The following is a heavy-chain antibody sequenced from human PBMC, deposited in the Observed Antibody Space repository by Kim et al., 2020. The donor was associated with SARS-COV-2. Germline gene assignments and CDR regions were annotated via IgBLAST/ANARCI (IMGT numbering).Heavy chain of an antibody. CDR3: ARTTVTTPWFDP. V-gene: IGHV4-30-2*01. D-gene: IGHD4-4*01. CDR1: GGSISSGGYS. CDR2: IYHSGST. J-gene: IGHJ5*02. Sequence: SETLSLTCAVSGGSISSGGYSWSWIRQPPGKGLEWIGYIYHSGSTYYNPSLKSRVTISVDRSKNQFSLKLSSVTAADTAVYYCARTTVTTPWFDPWGQGTLVTVSS.